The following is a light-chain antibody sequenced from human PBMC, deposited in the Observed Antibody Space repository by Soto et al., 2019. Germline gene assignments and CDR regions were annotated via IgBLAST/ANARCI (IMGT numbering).Light chain of an antibody. CDR3: QKYNSAPCT. Sequence: DIQMTQSPSSLSASVGDRVTITCRASQDIGNYLAWYQQKPGKVPKVLIYAASTLLSGVPSRFSGSASGTEFTLTISSLQPEDVATYYCQKYNSAPCTFGPGTKVDIK. J-gene: IGKJ3*01. CDR2: AAS. CDR1: QDIGNY. V-gene: IGKV1-27*01.